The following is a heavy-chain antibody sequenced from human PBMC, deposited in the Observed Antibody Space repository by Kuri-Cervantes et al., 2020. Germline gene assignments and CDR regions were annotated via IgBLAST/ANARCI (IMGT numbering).Heavy chain of an antibody. CDR3: TSPSWGSSGWYPTDY. V-gene: IGHV3-30-3*01. J-gene: IGHJ4*02. CDR1: GFTFSSYA. CDR2: ISYDGLSK. Sequence: GESLKISCAASGFTFSSYAMHWVRQAPGRGLEWVALISYDGLSKFYANSVRGRVSISRDNSKNTLYLQFSSLRLEDTAVYYCTSPSWGSSGWYPTDYWGQGTLVTVSS. D-gene: IGHD6-19*01.